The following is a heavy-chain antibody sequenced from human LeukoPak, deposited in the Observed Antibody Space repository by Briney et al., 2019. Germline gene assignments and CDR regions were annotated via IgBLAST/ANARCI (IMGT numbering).Heavy chain of an antibody. V-gene: IGHV3-53*01. CDR1: GFTVSSNY. CDR2: IYNGGST. CDR3: ARDETYAFDI. J-gene: IGHJ3*02. Sequence: PGGSLRLSCAASGFTVSSNYMSWVRQAPGKGLEWVSVIYNGGSTYYEDSVKGRFTISRDNSKNTLYLQMNSLRAEDTAVYYCARDETYAFDIWGQGTMVTVSS.